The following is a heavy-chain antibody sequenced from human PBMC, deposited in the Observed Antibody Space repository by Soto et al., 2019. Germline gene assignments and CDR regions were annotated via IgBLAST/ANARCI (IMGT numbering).Heavy chain of an antibody. CDR3: EKDDANSYDSSGYYEY. J-gene: IGHJ4*02. D-gene: IGHD3-22*01. V-gene: IGHV3-23*01. CDR2: ISGSGGST. CDR1: GFTFSSYA. Sequence: GGSLRLSCAASGFTFSSYAMSWVRQAPGKGLEWVSAISGSGGSTYYADSVKGRFTISRDNTKNTLYLQMNSLRAEDTAVYYCEKDDANSYDSSGYYEYWGRGTLVTVSS.